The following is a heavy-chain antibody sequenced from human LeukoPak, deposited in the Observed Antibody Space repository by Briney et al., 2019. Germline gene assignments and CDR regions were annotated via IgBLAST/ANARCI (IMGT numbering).Heavy chain of an antibody. V-gene: IGHV4-38-2*01. J-gene: IGHJ4*02. Sequence: PSETPSLTCAVSGYFISSGYYWGWIRQPPGKGLEWIGSIYHSGSTYYNPSLKSRVTISVDTSKNQFSLKLSSVTAADTAMYYCARGVGIDYWGQGTLVTVSS. D-gene: IGHD2-15*01. CDR2: IYHSGST. CDR1: GYFISSGYY. CDR3: ARGVGIDY.